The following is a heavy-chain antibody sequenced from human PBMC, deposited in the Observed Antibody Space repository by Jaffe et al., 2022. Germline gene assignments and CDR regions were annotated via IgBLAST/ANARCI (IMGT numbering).Heavy chain of an antibody. CDR2: IRYDGSNK. D-gene: IGHD5-12*01. V-gene: IGHV3-30*02. J-gene: IGHJ4*02. CDR1: GFTFSSYG. CDR3: AKEMGNIVATIDQYFDY. Sequence: QVQLVESGGGVVQPGGSLRLSCAASGFTFSSYGMHWVRQAPGKGLEWVAFIRYDGSNKYYADSVKGRFTISRDNSKNTLYLQMNSLRAEDTAVYYCAKEMGNIVATIDQYFDYWGQGTLVTVSS.